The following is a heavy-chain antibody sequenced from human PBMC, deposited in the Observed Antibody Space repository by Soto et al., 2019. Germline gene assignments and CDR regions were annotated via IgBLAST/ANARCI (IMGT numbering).Heavy chain of an antibody. Sequence: HITLKESGPKLVKPTQTLTLTCTFSGFSLRTSGVGVGWIRQHPGKALEWLALIYWDDDKRYSPSLKSRLTITKDPSKIQVVLTMTNMDHVDTAKYYCARRQWVGAFEICGQATMVTVSS. V-gene: IGHV2-5*02. CDR1: GFSLRTSGVG. CDR2: IYWDDDK. CDR3: ARRQWVGAFEI. D-gene: IGHD6-19*01. J-gene: IGHJ3*02.